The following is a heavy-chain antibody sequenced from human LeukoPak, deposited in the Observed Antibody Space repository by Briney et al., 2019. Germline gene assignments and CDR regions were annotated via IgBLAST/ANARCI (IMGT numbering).Heavy chain of an antibody. CDR2: TWNGGNNG. J-gene: IGHJ4*02. Sequence: GRSLRLSRAASGFTFSSYGMHWVRQAPGKGLEWVAVTWNGGNNGYYADSVKGRFTISRDNSKNTLYLQMNSLRAEDTAVYYCAKDAGYSSSSFYFDYWGQGTLVTVSS. V-gene: IGHV3-30*18. CDR3: AKDAGYSSSSFYFDY. CDR1: GFTFSSYG. D-gene: IGHD6-6*01.